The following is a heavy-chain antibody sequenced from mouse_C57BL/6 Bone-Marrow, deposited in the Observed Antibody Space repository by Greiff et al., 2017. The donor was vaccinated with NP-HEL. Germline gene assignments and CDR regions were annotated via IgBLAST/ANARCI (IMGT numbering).Heavy chain of an antibody. J-gene: IGHJ2*01. CDR2: IDPENGDT. CDR3: TTGPYYFDY. V-gene: IGHV14-4*01. Sequence: EVQLQQSGAELVRPGASVKLSCTASGFNIKDDYMHWVKQRPEQGLEWIGWIDPENGDTEYASKFQGKATITADTSSNTADLQLRSLTSEDTAVYYCTTGPYYFDYWGQGTTLTVSS. CDR1: GFNIKDDY.